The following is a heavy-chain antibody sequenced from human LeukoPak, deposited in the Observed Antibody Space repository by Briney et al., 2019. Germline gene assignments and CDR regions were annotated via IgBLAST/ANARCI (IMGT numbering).Heavy chain of an antibody. CDR1: GGTFSSYA. Sequence: ASVKVSCKASGGTFSSYAISWVRQAPGQGLEWMGWISAYNGNTNYAQKLQGRVTMTTDTSTSTAYMELRSLRSDDTAVYYCARYYDILTGYLNWFDPWGQGTLVTVSS. D-gene: IGHD3-9*01. V-gene: IGHV1-18*01. J-gene: IGHJ5*02. CDR2: ISAYNGNT. CDR3: ARYYDILTGYLNWFDP.